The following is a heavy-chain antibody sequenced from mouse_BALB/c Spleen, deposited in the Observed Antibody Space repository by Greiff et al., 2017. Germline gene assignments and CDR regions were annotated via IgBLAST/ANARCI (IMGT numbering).Heavy chain of an antibody. CDR1: GYSFTSYY. CDR2: IDPFNGGT. V-gene: IGHV1-28*01. J-gene: IGHJ2*01. Sequence: EVQLQQSGPELMKPGASVKISCKASGYSFTSYYMHWVKQSHGKSLEWIGYIDPFNGGTSYNQKFKGKATLTVDKSSSTAYMHLSSLTSEDSAVYYCARGGDGYYFDYWGQGTTLTVSS. D-gene: IGHD2-3*01. CDR3: ARGGDGYYFDY.